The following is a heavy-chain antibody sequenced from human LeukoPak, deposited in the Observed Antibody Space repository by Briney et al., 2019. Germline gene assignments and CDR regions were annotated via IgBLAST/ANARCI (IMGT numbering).Heavy chain of an antibody. J-gene: IGHJ4*02. Sequence: GGSLRLSCAASGFTLSNHAMNWVRQAPGKGLEWVSYISSSSSTIYYADSVKGRFTISRDNAKNSLYLQMNSLRAEDTAVYYCAKEGLAMVRGTERYYFDYWGQGTLVTVSS. CDR1: GFTLSNHA. CDR3: AKEGLAMVRGTERYYFDY. D-gene: IGHD3-10*01. V-gene: IGHV3-48*01. CDR2: ISSSSSTI.